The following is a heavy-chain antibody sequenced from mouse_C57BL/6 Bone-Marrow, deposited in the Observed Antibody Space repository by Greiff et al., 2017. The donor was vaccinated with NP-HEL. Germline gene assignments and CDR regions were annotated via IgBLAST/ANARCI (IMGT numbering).Heavy chain of an antibody. CDR3: ARCGNYDY. V-gene: IGHV1-59*01. CDR1: GYSFTSYW. CDR2: IDPSDSYT. Sequence: QVQLQQPGAELVRPGTSVKLSCKASGYSFTSYWMHWVKQSPGQGLEWIGVIDPSDSYTNYNQKFKGKATLTVDTSSSTAYMQLSSLTSEDSAVYYCARCGNYDYWGKGTTLTVSS. D-gene: IGHD2-1*01. J-gene: IGHJ2*01.